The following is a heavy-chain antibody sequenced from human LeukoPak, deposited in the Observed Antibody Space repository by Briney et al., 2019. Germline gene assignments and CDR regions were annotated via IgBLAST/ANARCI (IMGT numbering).Heavy chain of an antibody. D-gene: IGHD3-3*01. J-gene: IGHJ4*02. CDR3: ARVWYDFWSGYSYFDY. CDR1: GGSISSSNW. CDR2: IYHSGST. Sequence: SETLSLTCAVSGGSISSSNWWSWVRQPPGKGLEWIGEIYHSGSTNYNPSLKSRVTISVDKSKNQFSLKLSSVTAADTAVYYCARVWYDFWSGYSYFDYWGQGTLVTVSS. V-gene: IGHV4-4*02.